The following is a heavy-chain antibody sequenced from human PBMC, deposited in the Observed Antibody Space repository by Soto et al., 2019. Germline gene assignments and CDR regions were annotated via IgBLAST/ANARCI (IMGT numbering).Heavy chain of an antibody. V-gene: IGHV5-51*01. CDR3: ARDNSYGPGDY. CDR1: GYSFTSYW. J-gene: IGHJ4*02. Sequence: PGDSLKISCKGSGYSFTSYWIGWVRQMPGKGLEWMGIIYPGDSDTRYSPSFQGQVTISADKSISTAYLQMNSLRAEDTAVYYCARDNSYGPGDYWGQGTLVTVSS. D-gene: IGHD5-18*01. CDR2: IYPGDSDT.